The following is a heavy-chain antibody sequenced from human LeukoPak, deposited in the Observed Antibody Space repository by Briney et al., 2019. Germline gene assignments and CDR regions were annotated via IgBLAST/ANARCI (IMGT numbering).Heavy chain of an antibody. V-gene: IGHV7-4-1*02. CDR1: GYTFTSNA. D-gene: IGHD6-19*01. CDR3: ARGRRLAVANNWFDP. J-gene: IGHJ5*02. Sequence: ASVKVSCKASGYTFTSNAMNWVRQAPGQGLEWMGWINTKTGNPTYAQGFTGRFVFSLDTSVSTAYLQISSLKAEDTAVYYCARGRRLAVANNWFDPWGQGTLVTVSS. CDR2: INTKTGNP.